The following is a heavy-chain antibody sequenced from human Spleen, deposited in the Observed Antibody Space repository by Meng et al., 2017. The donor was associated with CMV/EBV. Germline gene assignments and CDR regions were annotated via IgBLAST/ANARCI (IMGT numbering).Heavy chain of an antibody. D-gene: IGHD1-26*01. J-gene: IGHJ4*02. CDR2: ISWNSGSI. Sequence: SLKISCAASGFTFDDYAMHWVRQAPGKGLEWVSGISWNSGSIGYADSVKGRFTISRDNAKNSLYLQMNSLRAEDTALYYCAKDSSGSYMGDSFDYWGQGTLVTVSS. CDR3: AKDSSGSYMGDSFDY. CDR1: GFTFDDYA. V-gene: IGHV3-9*01.